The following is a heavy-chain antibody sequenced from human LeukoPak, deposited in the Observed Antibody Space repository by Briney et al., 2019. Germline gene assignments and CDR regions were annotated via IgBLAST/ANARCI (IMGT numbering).Heavy chain of an antibody. D-gene: IGHD3-16*01. CDR1: RFIFSNYW. CDR3: ARDMIILQS. Sequence: PGGSLRLSCSASRFIFSNYWMTWVRQAPGKGLEWVANIKQDGSEKYYVDSVKGRFTISRDNAKKSLYLQMNSLRAEDTAVYFCARDMIILQSWGQGTLVTVSS. J-gene: IGHJ5*02. V-gene: IGHV3-7*04. CDR2: IKQDGSEK.